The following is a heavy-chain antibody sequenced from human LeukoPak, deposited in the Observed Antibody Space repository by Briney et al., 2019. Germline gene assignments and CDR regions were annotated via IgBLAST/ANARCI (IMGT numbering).Heavy chain of an antibody. CDR1: GGSFSGYY. J-gene: IGHJ4*02. D-gene: IGHD6-6*01. Sequence: SETLSLTCAVYGGSFSGYYWSWIRQPPGKGLEWIGEINHSGSTNYNPSLKSRVTISVDTSKNQFSLKLSSVAAADTAVYYCARVGSSSGSYYFDYWGQGTLVTVSS. V-gene: IGHV4-34*01. CDR3: ARVGSSSGSYYFDY. CDR2: INHSGST.